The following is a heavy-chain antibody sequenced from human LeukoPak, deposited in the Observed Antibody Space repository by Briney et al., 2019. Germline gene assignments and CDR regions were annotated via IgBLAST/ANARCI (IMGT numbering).Heavy chain of an antibody. Sequence: SGRSLRLSCAASGFTFDDYAMHWVRQAPGKGLEWVSGISWNCGSIGYVDSVKGRFTISRDNAKNSLYLQMNSLRAEDTALYYCAKDKVAGYYYYYYMDVWGKGTTVTVSS. CDR2: ISWNCGSI. CDR1: GFTFDDYA. V-gene: IGHV3-9*01. J-gene: IGHJ6*03. D-gene: IGHD6-19*01. CDR3: AKDKVAGYYYYYYMDV.